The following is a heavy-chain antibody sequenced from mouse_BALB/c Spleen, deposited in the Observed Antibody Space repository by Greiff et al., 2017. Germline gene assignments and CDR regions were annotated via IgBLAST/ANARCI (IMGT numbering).Heavy chain of an antibody. CDR1: GYTFTEYT. V-gene: IGHV1-18*01. J-gene: IGHJ3*01. CDR2: INPNNGGT. D-gene: IGHD1-2*01. CDR3: ERNYGYWFAY. Sequence: VQLKESGPELVKPGASVKISCKTSGYTFTEYTMHWVKQSHGKSLEWIRGINPNNGGTSYNQKFKGKATLTVDKSSSTAYMELRSLTSEDSAVFYRERNYGYWFAYWGQGTLVTVSA.